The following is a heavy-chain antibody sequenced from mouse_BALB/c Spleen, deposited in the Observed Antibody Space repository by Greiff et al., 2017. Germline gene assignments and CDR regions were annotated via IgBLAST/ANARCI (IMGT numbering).Heavy chain of an antibody. CDR1: GYTFTSYY. V-gene: IGHV1S56*01. D-gene: IGHD2-2*01. J-gene: IGHJ2*01. CDR3: ARGTGTWFAY. CDR2: IYPGNVNT. Sequence: QVQLQQSGPELVKPGASVRISCKASGYTFTSYYIHWVKQRPGQGLEWIGWIYPGNVNTKYNEKFKGKATLTADKSSSTAYMQLSSLTSEDSAVYFCARGTGTWFAYWGQGTTLTVSS.